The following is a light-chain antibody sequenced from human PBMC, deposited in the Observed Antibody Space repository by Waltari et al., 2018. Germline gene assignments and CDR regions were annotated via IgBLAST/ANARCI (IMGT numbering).Light chain of an antibody. Sequence: EIVMTQSPATLSVSPGERATLPCRASQSVNNFLAWYQKKPGQAPSLLIYGASTRATGIPARFSGSGSGTVFTLTISSLHSEDFAVYYCQHYNNWPPMYTFGQGTKLEIK. CDR2: GAS. CDR3: QHYNNWPPMYT. CDR1: QSVNNF. J-gene: IGKJ2*01. V-gene: IGKV3-15*01.